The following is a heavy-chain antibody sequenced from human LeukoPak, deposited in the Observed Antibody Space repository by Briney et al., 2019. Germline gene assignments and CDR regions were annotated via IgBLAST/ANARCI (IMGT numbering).Heavy chain of an antibody. CDR1: GFTFSSYG. J-gene: IGHJ4*02. D-gene: IGHD6-13*01. CDR3: AKPDDSSSWYYFDY. Sequence: GGSLRLSCAASGFTFSSYGMHWVRQAPGKGLEWVAFIRYDGSNKYYADSVKGRFTISRDNSKNTLYLQMNSLRAEDTAVYYCAKPDDSSSWYYFDYWGQGTLVTVSS. V-gene: IGHV3-30*02. CDR2: IRYDGSNK.